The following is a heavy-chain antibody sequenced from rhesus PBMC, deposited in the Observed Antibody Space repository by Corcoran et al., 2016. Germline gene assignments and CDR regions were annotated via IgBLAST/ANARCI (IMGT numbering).Heavy chain of an antibody. CDR3: ARPKAEYSIAHYFDY. D-gene: IGHD4-23*01. V-gene: IGHV4S7*01. CDR1: GGSISGGYG. CDR2: IFGSIGST. Sequence: QVQLQESGPGLVKPSETLSLTCAVSGGSISGGYGWSWVRQPPGKGLEWIGPIFGSIGSTYYNPSLKSRVTISRDTSKNQFSLKLSSVTAADTAVYYCARPKAEYSIAHYFDYWGQGVLVTVSS. J-gene: IGHJ4*01.